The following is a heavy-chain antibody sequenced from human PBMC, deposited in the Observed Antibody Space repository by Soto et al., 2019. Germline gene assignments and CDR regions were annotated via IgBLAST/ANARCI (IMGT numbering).Heavy chain of an antibody. D-gene: IGHD3-3*01. CDR1: GGSISSYY. CDR2: TYYSGST. CDR3: ARDFWSGYYDY. V-gene: IGHV4-59*01. Sequence: PSETLSLTCTVSGGSISSYYWSWIRQPPGKGLEWIGYTYYSGSTNYNPSLKSRVTISVDTSKNQFSLKLSSVTAADTAVYYCARDFWSGYYDYWGQGTLVTVSS. J-gene: IGHJ4*02.